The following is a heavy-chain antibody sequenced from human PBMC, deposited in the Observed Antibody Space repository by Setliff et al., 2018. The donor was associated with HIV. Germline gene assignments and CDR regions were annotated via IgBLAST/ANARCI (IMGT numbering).Heavy chain of an antibody. V-gene: IGHV4-34*01. Sequence: SETLSLTCAVYGGSVSGYYWSWIRQPPGKGLEWIGEINHSGSTNYNPSLKSRVTISVDTSKNQFSLKLSSVTAADTAVYYCARQVTVVGYFETAAGSFNYWGPGTLVTVSS. CDR1: GGSVSGYY. CDR3: ARQVTVVGYFETAAGSFNY. CDR2: INHSGST. D-gene: IGHD2-21*01. J-gene: IGHJ4*02.